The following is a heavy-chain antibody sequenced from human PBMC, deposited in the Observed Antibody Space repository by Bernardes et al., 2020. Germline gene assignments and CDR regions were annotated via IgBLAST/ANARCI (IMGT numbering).Heavy chain of an antibody. J-gene: IGHJ4*02. D-gene: IGHD3-3*01. CDR2: IKQDGSEK. V-gene: IGHV3-7*01. CDR3: ARDPTILGFAFGY. CDR1: GFTFRSYW. Sequence: LIASCAASGFTFRSYWMSWVRQAPGKGLEWVANIKQDGSEKYYVDSVKGRFTISRDNAKNSLYLQMNSLRAEDTAVYYCARDPTILGFAFGYWGQGTLGTGSS.